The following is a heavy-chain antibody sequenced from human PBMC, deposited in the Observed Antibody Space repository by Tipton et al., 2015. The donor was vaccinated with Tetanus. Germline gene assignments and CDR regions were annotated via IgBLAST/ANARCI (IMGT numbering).Heavy chain of an antibody. CDR3: ARLASYSNHLDA. V-gene: IGHV4-39*07. Sequence: TLSLTCTVSGGSLSMGTYYWGWIRQPPGKGLEWIGNIYYSGTTYYNASLESRVTISVDTSNNQFSLKLNSVTAADTAVYYCARLASYSNHLDAWGQGALVTVSS. CDR1: GGSLSMGTYY. D-gene: IGHD4-11*01. J-gene: IGHJ4*02. CDR2: IYYSGTT.